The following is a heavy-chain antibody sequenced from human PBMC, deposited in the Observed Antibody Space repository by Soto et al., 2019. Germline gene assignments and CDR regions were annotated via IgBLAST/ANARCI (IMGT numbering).Heavy chain of an antibody. J-gene: IGHJ4*02. CDR2: IIPIFGTA. V-gene: IGHV1-69*06. CDR3: ARGRDGYNGFDSTYYFDY. D-gene: IGHD5-12*01. Sequence: SVKVSCKASGGTFSSYAISWVRQAPGQWLEWMGGIIPIFGTANYAQKFQGRVTITADKSTSTAYMELSSLRSEDTAVYYCARGRDGYNGFDSTYYFDYWGQGTLVTVSS. CDR1: GGTFSSYA.